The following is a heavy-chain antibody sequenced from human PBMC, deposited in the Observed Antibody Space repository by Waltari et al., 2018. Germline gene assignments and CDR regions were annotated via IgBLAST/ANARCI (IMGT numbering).Heavy chain of an antibody. CDR1: GYTLTELS. CDR2: ISSSSSTI. CDR3: ARDLGWLQLPDY. V-gene: IGHV3-48*01. Sequence: VQLVQSGAEVKKPGASVKVSCKVSGYTLTELSMHWVRQAPGKGLEWVSYISSSSSTIYYADSVKGRFTISRDNAKNSLYLQMNSLRAEDTAVYYCARDLGWLQLPDYWGQGTLVTVSS. J-gene: IGHJ4*02. D-gene: IGHD5-12*01.